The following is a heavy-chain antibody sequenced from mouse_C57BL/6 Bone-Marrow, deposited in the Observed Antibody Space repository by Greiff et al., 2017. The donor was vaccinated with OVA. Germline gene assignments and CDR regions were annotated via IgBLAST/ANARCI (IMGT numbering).Heavy chain of an antibody. CDR3: ARRGSSSDY. CDR1: GYTFTSYW. CDR2: IDPSDSYT. V-gene: IGHV1-59*01. Sequence: VQLQQPGAELVRPGTSVKLSCKASGYTFTSYWMHWVKQRPGQGLEWIGVIDPSDSYTNYNQKFKGKATLTVDTSSSTAYMQLSSLTSEDSAVYYCARRGSSSDYWGQGTTLTVSS. J-gene: IGHJ2*01. D-gene: IGHD1-1*01.